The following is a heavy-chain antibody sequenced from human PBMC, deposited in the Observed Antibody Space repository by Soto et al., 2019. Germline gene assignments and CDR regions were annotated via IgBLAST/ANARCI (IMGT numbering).Heavy chain of an antibody. J-gene: IGHJ4*02. CDR3: GLEPTGTGGFDY. D-gene: IGHD7-27*01. Sequence: QVQMVQSGAEMKKPGASVKVSCKASGHTFTGHHMHWVRQAPGQGLEWMGLIDLDIGDTKYAQKFQGRVTSTSDTSITTAYMELRGLRSDDTAVYYCGLEPTGTGGFDYWGQRTLVTVSS. CDR1: GHTFTGHH. V-gene: IGHV1-2*02. CDR2: IDLDIGDT.